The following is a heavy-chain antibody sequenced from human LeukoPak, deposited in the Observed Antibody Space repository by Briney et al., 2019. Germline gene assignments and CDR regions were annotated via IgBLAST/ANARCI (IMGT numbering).Heavy chain of an antibody. CDR1: GFMFSDYG. Sequence: PGRSLRLSCAASGFMFSDYGMHWVRQAPGKGLEWVALISKDGNSKYYADSVKGRFTISRDNLNNTLFLQMNSLRPEDTAVYYCAKRHSSGWYVVDFFDYWGQGTLVSVSS. J-gene: IGHJ4*01. CDR2: ISKDGNSK. CDR3: AKRHSSGWYVVDFFDY. V-gene: IGHV3-30*18. D-gene: IGHD6-19*01.